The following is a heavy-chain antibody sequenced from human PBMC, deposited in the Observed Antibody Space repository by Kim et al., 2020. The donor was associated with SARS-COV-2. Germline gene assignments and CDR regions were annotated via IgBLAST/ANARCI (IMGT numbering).Heavy chain of an antibody. J-gene: IGHJ4*02. D-gene: IGHD3-10*01. Sequence: PSLKSRVTISVDTSKNQFSLKLSSVTAADTAVYYCARGVYYYGSGSLFDYWGQGTLVTVSS. V-gene: IGHV4-34*01. CDR3: ARGVYYYGSGSLFDY.